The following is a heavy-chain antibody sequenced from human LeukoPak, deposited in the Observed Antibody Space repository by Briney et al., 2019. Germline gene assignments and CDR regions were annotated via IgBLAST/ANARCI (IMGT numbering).Heavy chain of an antibody. D-gene: IGHD6-13*01. CDR1: GVSFSGYY. CDR2: INHSGST. V-gene: IGHV4-34*01. Sequence: SETLSLTCAVYGVSFSGYYWSWIRQPPGKGLEWIGEINHSGSTNYNPSLKSRVTISVDKSKNQFSLKLSSVTAADTAVYYCARDHRDPRYFAAAARRGWFDPWGQGTLVTVSS. CDR3: ARDHRDPRYFAAAARRGWFDP. J-gene: IGHJ5*02.